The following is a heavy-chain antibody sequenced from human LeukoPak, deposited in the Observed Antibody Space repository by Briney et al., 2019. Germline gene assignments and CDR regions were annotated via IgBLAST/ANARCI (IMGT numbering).Heavy chain of an antibody. D-gene: IGHD4-11*01. Sequence: ASVKVSCKTSGYTFTNYGVSWVRQAPGQGLEWMGWISAYNGYTNYAQKLQVRVTMTTDTSTSTAYMELRSLTSDDTAVYYCAGDKAVTTELTQYFQHWGQGTLVTVSS. CDR1: GYTFTNYG. V-gene: IGHV1-18*01. CDR2: ISAYNGYT. CDR3: AGDKAVTTELTQYFQH. J-gene: IGHJ1*01.